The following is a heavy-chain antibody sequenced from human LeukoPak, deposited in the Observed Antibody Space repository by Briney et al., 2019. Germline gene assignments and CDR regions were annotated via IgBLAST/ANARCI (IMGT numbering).Heavy chain of an antibody. V-gene: IGHV4-59*02. CDR2: MHYSGNT. CDR1: GDSVGTAY. CDR3: ARLIRQGHYAMDV. Sequence: SETLSLTCSVSGDSVGTAYWGWIRQSPGKGLEWIAYMHYSGNTKYNSSLKSRATISLDTSRNQFSLKLRSVTAADTAVYYCARLIRQGHYAMDVWGQGTMVTVSS. J-gene: IGHJ6*02.